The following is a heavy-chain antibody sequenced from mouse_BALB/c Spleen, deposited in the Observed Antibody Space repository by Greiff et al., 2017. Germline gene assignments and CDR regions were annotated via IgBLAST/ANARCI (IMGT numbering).Heavy chain of an antibody. CDR2: IYPGDGDT. D-gene: IGHD2-4*01. V-gene: IGHV1-82*01. CDR1: GYAFSSSW. J-gene: IGHJ4*01. CDR3: TRSGYDYGGYYYAMDY. Sequence: QVQLQQSGPELVKPGASVKISCKASGYAFSSSWMNWVKQRPGQGLEWIGRIYPGDGDTNYNGKFKGKATLTADKSSSTAYMQLSSLTSVDSAVYYCTRSGYDYGGYYYAMDYWGQGTSVTVSS.